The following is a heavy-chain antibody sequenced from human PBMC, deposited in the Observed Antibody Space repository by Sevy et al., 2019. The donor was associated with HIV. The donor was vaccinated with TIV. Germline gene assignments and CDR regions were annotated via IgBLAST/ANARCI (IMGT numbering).Heavy chain of an antibody. V-gene: IGHV3-15*01. CDR2: IKSESDGGTT. CDR3: TTDSAKGGLSALLDY. CDR1: GFTFSNAW. D-gene: IGHD3-10*01. J-gene: IGHJ4*02. Sequence: GGSLRLSCAASGFTFSNAWMSWVRQAPGKGLEWVGRIKSESDGGTTDYAAPVKGRFTISRDDSKNKLYLQMNSLKNDDTAIYYCTTDSAKGGLSALLDYWGQGTLVTVSS.